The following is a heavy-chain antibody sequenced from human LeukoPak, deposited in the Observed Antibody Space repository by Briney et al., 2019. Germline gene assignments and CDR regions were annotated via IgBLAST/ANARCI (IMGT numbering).Heavy chain of an antibody. CDR1: GGTFSSYA. Sequence: ASVKVSCKASGGTFSSYAISWVRQAPGQGLEWMGGIIPIFGTANYAQKFQGRVTITTDESTSTAYMGLSSLRSEDTAVYYCARSQGFLEWLLYLLDYWGQGTLVTASS. V-gene: IGHV1-69*05. CDR2: IIPIFGTA. CDR3: ARSQGFLEWLLYLLDY. D-gene: IGHD3-3*01. J-gene: IGHJ4*02.